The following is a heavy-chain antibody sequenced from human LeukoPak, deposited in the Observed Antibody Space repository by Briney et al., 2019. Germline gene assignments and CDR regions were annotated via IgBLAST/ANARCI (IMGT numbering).Heavy chain of an antibody. D-gene: IGHD1-26*01. CDR1: GYTFTDYY. CDR3: ARGSRSPVPNFDY. CDR2: INSNNGGT. J-gene: IGHJ4*02. V-gene: IGHV1-2*02. Sequence: ASVKVSCKASGYTFTDYYMHWVRQAPGQGLEWVGWINSNNGGTSYAQKFQGRVTMTRDTSITTAYMELPTLTSDDTAVYYCARGSRSPVPNFDYWGQGTLVTVSS.